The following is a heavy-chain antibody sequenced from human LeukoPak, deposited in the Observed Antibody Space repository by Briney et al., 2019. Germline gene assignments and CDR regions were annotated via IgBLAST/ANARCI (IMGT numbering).Heavy chain of an antibody. V-gene: IGHV3-30*04. CDR3: ARDADSSPFDP. Sequence: PGGSLRLSCAASGFTFSSYAMHWVRQAPGKGLEWVAVISYDGSNKYYADSVKGRFTISRDNSKNTLYLQMNSLRAEDTAVYYCARDADSSPFDPWGQGTLVIVSS. J-gene: IGHJ5*02. CDR2: ISYDGSNK. CDR1: GFTFSSYA. D-gene: IGHD3-22*01.